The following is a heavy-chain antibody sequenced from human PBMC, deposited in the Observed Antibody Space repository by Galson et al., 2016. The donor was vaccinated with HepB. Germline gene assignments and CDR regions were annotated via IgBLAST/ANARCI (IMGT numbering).Heavy chain of an antibody. D-gene: IGHD6-19*01. CDR3: TVDGSGWRFR. CDR2: ISTRRTT. V-gene: IGHV3-23*01. Sequence: SLRLSCAASGFVFSNFGLSWVRQAPGKGLEWVASISTRRTTYYSDSVQGRFTISRDDSKNTAYLQMNSLKTEDTAVYYCTVDGSGWRFRGGQGTLVTVSS. J-gene: IGHJ4*02. CDR1: GFVFSNFG.